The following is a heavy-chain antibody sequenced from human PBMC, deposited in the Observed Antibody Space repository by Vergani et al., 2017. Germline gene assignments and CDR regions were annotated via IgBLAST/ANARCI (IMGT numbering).Heavy chain of an antibody. CDR3: AGPQGTSAYYYGGFDY. Sequence: EVQLVESGGGLVQPGGSLRLSCAASGFDFSDYWMTWVRQAPGKGLEWVANINEDGSKSYYVDSVKGRFTISRDNAKNSLYLQMNSLKVEDTAVYYCAGPQGTSAYYYGGFDYWGQGILVTVSS. V-gene: IGHV3-7*01. J-gene: IGHJ4*02. CDR1: GFDFSDYW. D-gene: IGHD3-22*01. CDR2: INEDGSKS.